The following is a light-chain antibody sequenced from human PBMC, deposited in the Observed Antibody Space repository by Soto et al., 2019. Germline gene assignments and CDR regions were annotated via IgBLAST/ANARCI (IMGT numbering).Light chain of an antibody. CDR2: GAS. CDR1: QSVSSN. Sequence: EIVMTQSPATLSVSPGERATLSCRASQSVSSNLAWYQQKPGQAPRLLIYGASSRATGIPDRFSGSGSGTDFTLTISSLQPDDFATYYCQQYYSYPPTFGQGTKVDIK. J-gene: IGKJ1*01. V-gene: IGKV3D-15*01. CDR3: QQYYSYPPT.